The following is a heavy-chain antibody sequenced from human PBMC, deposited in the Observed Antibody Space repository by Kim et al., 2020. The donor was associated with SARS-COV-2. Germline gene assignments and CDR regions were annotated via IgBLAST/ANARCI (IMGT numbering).Heavy chain of an antibody. CDR1: GFTFSSYD. Sequence: GGSLRLSCAASGFTFSSYDMHWVRQPPGKGLEWVSAIGTAYNTFYPDSVKGRVTISRENDKNSVYLQLNSLGVGDTAVYYCARAPPGSRHSSDYWGQGTL. CDR2: IGTAYNT. D-gene: IGHD6-19*01. V-gene: IGHV3-13*01. J-gene: IGHJ4*02. CDR3: ARAPPGSRHSSDY.